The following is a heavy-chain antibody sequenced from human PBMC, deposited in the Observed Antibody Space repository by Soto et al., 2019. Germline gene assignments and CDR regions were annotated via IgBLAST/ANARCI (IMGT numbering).Heavy chain of an antibody. J-gene: IGHJ4*02. CDR3: ATELGENPASPFDA. CDR1: GVTFSSET. Sequence: QVQLVQSGADVKKPGSSVKVSCQASGVTFSSETLGWVRQAPGQGLEWVGGIIPLFGTASYAQKFLGRVTITADESTSTVYMELSSLRSDDTAVYFCATELGENPASPFDAWGQGTLVTVSS. CDR2: IIPLFGTA. D-gene: IGHD3-10*01. V-gene: IGHV1-69*01.